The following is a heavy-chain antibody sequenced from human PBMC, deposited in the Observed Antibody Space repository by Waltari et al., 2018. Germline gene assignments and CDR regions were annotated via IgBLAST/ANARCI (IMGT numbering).Heavy chain of an antibody. CDR3: ANDGALTTAGYRWLES. J-gene: IGHJ5*01. CDR2: MNPNNGET. D-gene: IGHD2-2*02. CDR1: GYTFTNYD. Sequence: QVQLVQSGAEVRKPGAAVKVSCTTSGYTFTNYDINWVRQAPGQGLEWVGLMNPNNGETGCARNFECTITMTRNTSINAAYMELRSLTSEDTAIYYCANDGALTTAGYRWLESWGQGTPVTVSS. V-gene: IGHV1-8*01.